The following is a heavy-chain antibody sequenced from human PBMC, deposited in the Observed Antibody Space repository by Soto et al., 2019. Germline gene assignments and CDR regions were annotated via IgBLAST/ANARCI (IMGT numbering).Heavy chain of an antibody. CDR1: GHTFHNYA. Sequence: EVQLLESGGGLEQPGGSLRLSCVGSGHTFHNYAMTWVRQAPGKGLEWVSGISGSGGSTYYAGSVRGRFTISRDDSKNTLYLQMNSLRAEDTAVYYCAKVSRGIGVVPAAVNWGQGTLVTVSS. J-gene: IGHJ4*02. D-gene: IGHD2-2*01. CDR3: AKVSRGIGVVPAAVN. V-gene: IGHV3-23*01. CDR2: ISGSGGST.